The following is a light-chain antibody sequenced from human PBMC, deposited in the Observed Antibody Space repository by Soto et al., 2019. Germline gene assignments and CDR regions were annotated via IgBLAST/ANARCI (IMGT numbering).Light chain of an antibody. V-gene: IGKV3-20*01. Sequence: EIVLTQSPGTLSLSPGERATLSCRARQTINSNYLAWYQQKPGQAPRLLIFGASSRATGIPDRFSGSGSGTDFTLTISRLEPEDFAVYYCQQHGSSPVTFGQGTKLEIK. CDR3: QQHGSSPVT. CDR2: GAS. J-gene: IGKJ2*01. CDR1: QTINSNY.